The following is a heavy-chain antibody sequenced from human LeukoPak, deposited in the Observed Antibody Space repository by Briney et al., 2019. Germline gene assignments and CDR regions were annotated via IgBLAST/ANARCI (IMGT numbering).Heavy chain of an antibody. CDR1: GGSLSEYY. Sequence: SETLSLTCAVYGGSLSEYYWSWIRQPPGKGLEWIGEINHSGSTNYNASLKSRVTISVDTSKNQFSLRLSSVTAEDTAVYYCAPRGDIEHSYGYGKWFDPWGQGTRVTVSS. CDR3: APRGDIEHSYGYGKWFDP. CDR2: INHSGST. V-gene: IGHV4-34*01. J-gene: IGHJ5*02. D-gene: IGHD5-18*01.